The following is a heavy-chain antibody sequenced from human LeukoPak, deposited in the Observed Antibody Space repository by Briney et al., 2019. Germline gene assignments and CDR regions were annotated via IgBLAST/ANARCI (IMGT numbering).Heavy chain of an antibody. Sequence: SETLSLTCTVSGGSISSYYWSWIRQPPGKGLEWIGYIYYSGSTNYNPSLKSRVTISVDTSKNQFSLKLSSVTAADTAVYYCARGTYYYYDSSGYLFWFDPWGPGTLVTVSS. J-gene: IGHJ5*02. CDR3: ARGTYYYYDSSGYLFWFDP. CDR2: IYYSGST. CDR1: GGSISSYY. V-gene: IGHV4-59*01. D-gene: IGHD3-22*01.